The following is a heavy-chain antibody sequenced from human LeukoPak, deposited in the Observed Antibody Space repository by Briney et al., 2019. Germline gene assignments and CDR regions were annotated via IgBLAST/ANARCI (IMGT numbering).Heavy chain of an antibody. V-gene: IGHV3-53*01. CDR1: GFTVSSNY. CDR2: IYSGGST. D-gene: IGHD3-3*02. CDR3: ARGLASYYYMDV. J-gene: IGHJ6*03. Sequence: GGSQRLSCAASGFTVSSNYMSWVRQAPGKGLEWVSVIYSGGSTYYADSVKGRFTISRDNSKNTLYLQMNSLRAEDTAVYYCARGLASYYYMDVWGKGTTVTVSS.